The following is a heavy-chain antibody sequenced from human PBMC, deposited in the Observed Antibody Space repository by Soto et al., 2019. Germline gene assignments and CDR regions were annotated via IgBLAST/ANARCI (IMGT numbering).Heavy chain of an antibody. V-gene: IGHV3-7*01. D-gene: IGHD3-22*01. CDR3: ARDYEFGFDI. CDR1: AFTLSSYW. CDR2: IKPDGSEK. J-gene: IGHJ3*02. Sequence: EVQLVESGGGLVQPGGSLRLSCEASAFTLSSYWMSWVRQAPGKGLEWVANIKPDGSEKYYVDSVKGRFTISRDNTKNSLYLQMSNFRPEDTAIYYCARDYEFGFDIWGQGTLVTVSS.